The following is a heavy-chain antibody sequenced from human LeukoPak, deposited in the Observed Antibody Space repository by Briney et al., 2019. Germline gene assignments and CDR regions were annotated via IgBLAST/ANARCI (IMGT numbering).Heavy chain of an antibody. Sequence: GGSLRLSCAASGLTFSDYYMGWIRQAPGKGLEWLSYISGSGTTMYYADSVKGRFTISRDNAKNSLDLQMNSLRAEDTAVYYCGRDFGLTGTKRSFDIWGQGTMVTVSS. D-gene: IGHD1-7*01. CDR3: GRDFGLTGTKRSFDI. V-gene: IGHV3-11*01. J-gene: IGHJ3*02. CDR2: ISGSGTTM. CDR1: GLTFSDYY.